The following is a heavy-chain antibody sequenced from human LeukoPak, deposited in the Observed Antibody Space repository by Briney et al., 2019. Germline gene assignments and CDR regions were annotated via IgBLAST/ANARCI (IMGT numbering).Heavy chain of an antibody. D-gene: IGHD6-13*01. J-gene: IGHJ4*02. V-gene: IGHV4-61*02. CDR2: IYTSGST. CDR1: GGSISSGGYY. CDR3: ARDPPIGGQQLVEDY. Sequence: PSETLSLTCTVSGGSISSGGYYWSWIRQPAGKGLEWIGRIYTSGSTNYNPSLKSRVTMSVDTSKNQFSLKLSSVTAADTAVYYCARDPPIGGQQLVEDYWGQGTLVTVSS.